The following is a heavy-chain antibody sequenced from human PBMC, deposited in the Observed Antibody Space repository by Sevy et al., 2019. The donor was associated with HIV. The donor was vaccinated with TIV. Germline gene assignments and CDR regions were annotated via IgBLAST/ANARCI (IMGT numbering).Heavy chain of an antibody. CDR1: GFTFSDYY. J-gene: IGHJ6*02. V-gene: IGHV3-11*01. CDR2: ISSSGSTI. Sequence: GGSLRLSCAASGFTFSDYYMSWIRQAPGKGREWVSYISSSGSTIYYADSVKGRFTISRDNAKNSLYLQMNSLGAEDTAVYYCARDKSYYYYGMDVWGQGTTVTVSS. CDR3: ARDKSYYYYGMDV.